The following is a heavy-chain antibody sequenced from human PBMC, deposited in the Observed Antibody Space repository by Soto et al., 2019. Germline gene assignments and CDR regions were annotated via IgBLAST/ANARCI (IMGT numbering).Heavy chain of an antibody. CDR1: GYSITTGYY. J-gene: IGHJ5*02. D-gene: IGHD2-15*01. CDR3: ARSGGSAGWFDP. CDR2: ISHSGTT. V-gene: IGHV4-38-2*01. Sequence: SETLSLTCVVSGYSITTGYYRGWIRQPPGKGLEWIGSISHSGTTFYSSSLKSRVTISKDASKNQFSLKVNSVIAADTAVYYCARSGGSAGWFDPWGPGSLVTVSS.